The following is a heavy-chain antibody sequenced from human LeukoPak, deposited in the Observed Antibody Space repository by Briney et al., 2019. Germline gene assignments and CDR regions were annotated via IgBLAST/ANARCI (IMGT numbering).Heavy chain of an antibody. V-gene: IGHV4-34*01. Sequence: PSETLSLTCAVYGGSFSGYYWSWIRQPPGKGLEWIGEINHSGSTNYNPSLKSRVTISVDTSKNQFSLKLSSVTAADTAVYYCARDDMVRGVIDYWGQGTLVTVSS. D-gene: IGHD3-10*01. J-gene: IGHJ4*02. CDR1: GGSFSGYY. CDR2: INHSGST. CDR3: ARDDMVRGVIDY.